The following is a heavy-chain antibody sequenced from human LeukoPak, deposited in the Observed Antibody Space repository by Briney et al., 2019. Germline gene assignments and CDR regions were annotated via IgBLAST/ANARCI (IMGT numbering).Heavy chain of an antibody. V-gene: IGHV3-30*02. J-gene: IGHJ4*02. CDR1: GFTFSRYG. Sequence: GGSLRLSSAASGFTFSRYGMHWGRQAPGKGLEWVAFIRYDGSIKYYADSVKGRFTISRDTSKNTLYLQMSSLRTEDTAVYYCAREGGTLSTSPTLGYWGQGTLVTVSS. CDR2: IRYDGSIK. CDR3: AREGGTLSTSPTLGY. D-gene: IGHD1-1*01.